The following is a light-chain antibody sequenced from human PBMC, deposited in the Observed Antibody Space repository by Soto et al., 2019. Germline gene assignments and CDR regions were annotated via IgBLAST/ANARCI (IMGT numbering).Light chain of an antibody. CDR2: EVS. CDR1: SSDVGGYNY. CDR3: TTFTCSNTWV. Sequence: QAARTQPASVAGSPGQSITISCTGTSSDVGGYNYLTWFQQHPGKAPKLKIYEVSNRPSGVSNRFSGSKSGYTASLTISELQAEDEADYYCTTFTCSNTWVFGGGTKVTVL. J-gene: IGLJ3*02. V-gene: IGLV2-14*03.